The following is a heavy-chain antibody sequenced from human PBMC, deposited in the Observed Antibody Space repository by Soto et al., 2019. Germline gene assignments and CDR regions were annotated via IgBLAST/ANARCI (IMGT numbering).Heavy chain of an antibody. CDR2: ISANDVGT. D-gene: IGHD1-20*01. J-gene: IGHJ4*02. V-gene: IGHV3-23*01. CDR3: AKAKNDYNWDNRPPFDF. CDR1: GFTLTNYA. Sequence: GGSLRLSCAASGFTLTNYAMTWIRQAPGKGLEWVSLISANDVGTYYAESVKTRFTISTDQSKNTAYLQMDSLRADDTAIYYCAKAKNDYNWDNRPPFDFWGQGTLVTVSS.